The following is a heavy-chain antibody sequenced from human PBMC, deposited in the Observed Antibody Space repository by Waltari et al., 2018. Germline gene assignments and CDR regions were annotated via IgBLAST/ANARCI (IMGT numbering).Heavy chain of an antibody. V-gene: IGHV4-4*02. CDR2: IYLSGRT. CDR3: ASAYGSGSYSDY. Sequence: QVQLQESGPGLVKPSGTLSLTCAVSGGSIRRSNCWSWARQHPGKGLEWIGEIYLSGRTTYHPALKSRVTISVDKSKNQFSLKLSSVTAADTAVYYCASAYGSGSYSDYWGQGTLVTVSS. J-gene: IGHJ4*02. D-gene: IGHD3-10*01. CDR1: GGSIRRSNC.